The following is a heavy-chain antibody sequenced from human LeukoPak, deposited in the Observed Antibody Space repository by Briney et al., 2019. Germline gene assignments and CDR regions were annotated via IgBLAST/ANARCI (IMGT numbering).Heavy chain of an antibody. J-gene: IGHJ4*02. CDR3: ASTWTYYYDSSGYSYFDY. CDR2: ISSSSSTI. D-gene: IGHD3-22*01. CDR1: GFTFSSYS. V-gene: IGHV3-48*04. Sequence: PGGSLRLSCAASGFTFSSYSMNWVRQAPGKGLEWVSYISSSSSTIYYADSVKGRFTISRDNAKNSLCLQMNSLRAEDTAVYYCASTWTYYYDSSGYSYFDYWGQGTLVTVSS.